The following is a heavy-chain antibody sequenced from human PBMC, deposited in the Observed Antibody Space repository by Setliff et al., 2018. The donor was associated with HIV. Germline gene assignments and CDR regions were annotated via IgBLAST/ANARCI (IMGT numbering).Heavy chain of an antibody. J-gene: IGHJ4*02. CDR3: ARDPILGGPDFFDY. D-gene: IGHD1-26*01. V-gene: IGHV3-66*01. Sequence: GGSLRLSCAVSGFNVNNKYMTWVRQAPGKGLEWVSIINSDDYTKYADSLKGRFTISRDNSKNALFLQMNSLRPEDTAVYYCARDPILGGPDFFDYWGQGTLVTVSS. CDR2: INSDDYT. CDR1: GFNVNNKY.